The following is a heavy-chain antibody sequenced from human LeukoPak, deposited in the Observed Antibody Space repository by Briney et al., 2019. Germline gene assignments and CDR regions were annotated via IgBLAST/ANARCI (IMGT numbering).Heavy chain of an antibody. J-gene: IGHJ4*02. Sequence: GGFLILCWAAGDFTFSSYEMNWVRQAPGKGLEWVSYISSGGTTICYVASVKGRVTISRDKAKSSVYLQMNSLRVDDTAVYYCARDRDWGYFDYWGQGTLVTVSS. CDR3: ARDRDWGYFDY. CDR2: ISSGGTTI. V-gene: IGHV3-48*03. CDR1: DFTFSSYE. D-gene: IGHD3/OR15-3a*01.